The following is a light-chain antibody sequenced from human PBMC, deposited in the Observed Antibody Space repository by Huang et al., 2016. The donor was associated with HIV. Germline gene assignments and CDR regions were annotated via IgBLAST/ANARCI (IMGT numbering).Light chain of an antibody. Sequence: DIQMTQSPSAMSASIGDRVIIACRASQDITNYLAWFQQKPGKVTKRLIYAASNLEGGVPSRFSGSGSGTEFTLTISSLQPEDSATYYCLQHNDFPLTFGGGTRVEI. CDR2: AAS. V-gene: IGKV1-17*03. CDR1: QDITNY. J-gene: IGKJ4*01. CDR3: LQHNDFPLT.